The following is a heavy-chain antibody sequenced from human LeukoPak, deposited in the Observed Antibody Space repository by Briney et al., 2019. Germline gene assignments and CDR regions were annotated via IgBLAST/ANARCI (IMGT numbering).Heavy chain of an antibody. CDR2: IYPGDSDT. CDR3: ARSPRGGYYDSADYFDY. Sequence: GESLKISCQGSGYSFTSYWIGWVRQMPGKGLEWMGIIYPGDSDTRYSPSFQGQVTISADKSISTAYLQWSSLKASDTAMYYCARSPRGGYYDSADYFDYWGQGTLVTVSS. J-gene: IGHJ4*02. D-gene: IGHD3-22*01. V-gene: IGHV5-51*01. CDR1: GYSFTSYW.